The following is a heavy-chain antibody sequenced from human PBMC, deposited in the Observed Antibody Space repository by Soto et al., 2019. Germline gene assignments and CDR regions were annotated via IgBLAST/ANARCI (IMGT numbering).Heavy chain of an antibody. V-gene: IGHV1-69*13. D-gene: IGHD2-15*01. J-gene: IGHJ5*02. CDR3: ARAFGYCSGGSCYDDYGDPRVWFDP. CDR1: GGTFSSYA. Sequence: GASVKVSCKASGGTFSSYAISWVRQAPGQGLEWMGGIIPIFGTANYAQKFQGRVTITADESTSTAYMELSSLRSEETAVYYCARAFGYCSGGSCYDDYGDPRVWFDPWGQGTLVTVSS. CDR2: IIPIFGTA.